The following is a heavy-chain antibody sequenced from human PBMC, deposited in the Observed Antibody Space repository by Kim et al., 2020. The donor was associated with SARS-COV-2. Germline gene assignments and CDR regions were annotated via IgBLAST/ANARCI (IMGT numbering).Heavy chain of an antibody. CDR3: ARDRIPHAFYI. J-gene: IGHJ3*02. V-gene: IGHV3-21*01. Sequence: IYDAESEKGRFTIPRENAKNSLYLQMNSRRAEDTAVYYCARDRIPHAFYIWGQGTMVTVSS. D-gene: IGHD2-21*01. CDR2: I.